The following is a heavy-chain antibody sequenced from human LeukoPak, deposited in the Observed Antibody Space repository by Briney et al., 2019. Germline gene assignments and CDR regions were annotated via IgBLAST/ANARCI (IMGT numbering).Heavy chain of an antibody. CDR2: INHSGST. Sequence: PSETLSLTCAVYGGSFSGYYWSWIRQTPGKGLEWIGEINHSGSTNYNPSLKSRVTISVDTSKNQFSLKLSSVTAADTAVYYCARTSNTVTTFRSRRASFDYWGQGALVTVSS. CDR1: GGSFSGYY. D-gene: IGHD4-17*01. CDR3: ARTSNTVTTFRSRRASFDY. J-gene: IGHJ4*02. V-gene: IGHV4-34*01.